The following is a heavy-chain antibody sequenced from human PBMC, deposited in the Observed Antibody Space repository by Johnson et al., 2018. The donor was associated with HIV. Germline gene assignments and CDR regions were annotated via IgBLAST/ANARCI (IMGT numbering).Heavy chain of an antibody. CDR1: GFTFSSHD. V-gene: IGHV3-30*18. CDR3: AKDLPRIRIPTKDDAFDI. CDR2: ISYDGSNQ. Sequence: QVQLVESGGGVVQPGRSLRVSCGASGFTFSSHDMHWVRQAPGKGLEWVAVISYDGSNQYCADSVKGRFTISRDNSKNTLYLQMNSLRAEDTAVYYCAKDLPRIRIPTKDDAFDIWGQGTMVTVSS. D-gene: IGHD1-26*01. J-gene: IGHJ3*02.